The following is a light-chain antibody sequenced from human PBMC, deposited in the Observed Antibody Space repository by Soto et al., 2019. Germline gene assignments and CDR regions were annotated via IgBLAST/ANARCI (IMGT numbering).Light chain of an antibody. V-gene: IGLV2-14*01. CDR1: SNDIGLYNY. CDR2: EVT. CDR3: GTWDTGLVWV. J-gene: IGLJ3*02. Sequence: QSALTQPASVSGSPGQSITISCTGTSNDIGLYNYVSWYQQHPGKAPKLVIYEVTYRPSGVSDRFSGSKSDNTASLTNSGLQAEDEADYYCGTWDTGLVWVFGGGTKLTVL.